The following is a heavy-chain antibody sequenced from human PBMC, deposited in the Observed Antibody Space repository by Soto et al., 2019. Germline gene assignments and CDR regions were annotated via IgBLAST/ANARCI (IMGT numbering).Heavy chain of an antibody. CDR2: ISGSGGST. CDR1: GLTFSSFA. V-gene: IGHV3-23*01. D-gene: IGHD6-13*01. CDR3: AKGHSSRQRPQYYYYGLDV. Sequence: PGGSLRLSCAASGLTFSSFAMSWVRQAPGKGLEWVSGISGSGGSTYHADSVKGRFIISRDNSKNVLYLQMNSVRTEDTAVYYCAKGHSSRQRPQYYYYGLDVWGQGTTVTVSS. J-gene: IGHJ6*02.